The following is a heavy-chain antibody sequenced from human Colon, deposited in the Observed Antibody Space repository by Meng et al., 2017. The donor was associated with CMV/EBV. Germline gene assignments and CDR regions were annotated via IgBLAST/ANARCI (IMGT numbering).Heavy chain of an antibody. D-gene: IGHD1-7*01. J-gene: IGHJ6*02. CDR3: AKDISPVGGTTGYHGMDV. CDR1: GFPFSAYW. Sequence: GESLKISCAASGFPFSAYWMHWFRQAPGKGLLWVSQINHDGTHTVYADSVKGRFSITRDNAKNSLYLQMNGLRAEDTALYYCAKDISPVGGTTGYHGMDVWGQGTTVTVSS. CDR2: INHDGTHT. V-gene: IGHV3-74*01.